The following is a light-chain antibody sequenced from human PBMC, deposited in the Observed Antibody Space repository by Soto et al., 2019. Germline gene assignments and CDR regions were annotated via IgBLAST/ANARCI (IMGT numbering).Light chain of an antibody. CDR2: EVN. CDR1: SSDVGGSDY. Sequence: QSVLTQPASVSGSPGQSITISCTGTSSDVGGSDYVSWFQQHPGKAPKLMISEVNNRPSGVSNRFSGSKSGNTAYLTISGLQVEDEAEYFRFSFATTSTHVFGTGTKVTVL. CDR3: FSFATTSTHV. V-gene: IGLV2-14*01. J-gene: IGLJ1*01.